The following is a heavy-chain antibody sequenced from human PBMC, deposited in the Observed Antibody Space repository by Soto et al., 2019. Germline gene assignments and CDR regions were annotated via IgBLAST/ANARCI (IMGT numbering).Heavy chain of an antibody. J-gene: IGHJ4*02. V-gene: IGHV1-46*01. CDR3: ARSQYSSSWYPFDY. D-gene: IGHD6-13*01. CDR1: GYTFTSYY. Sequence: ASVTVSCKASGYTFTSYYIHWVRQAPGQGLEWMGITNPNDGNTNHAQKFQGRVTMTRDTSTSTVYMELNSLRAEDTAVYYCARSQYSSSWYPFDYWGQGTLVTVSS. CDR2: TNPNDGNT.